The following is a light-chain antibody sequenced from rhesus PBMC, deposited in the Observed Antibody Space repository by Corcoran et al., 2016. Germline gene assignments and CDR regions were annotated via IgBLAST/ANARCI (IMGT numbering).Light chain of an antibody. CDR1: QTISSW. V-gene: IGKV1-22*01. CDR2: KAS. J-gene: IGKJ3*01. CDR3: LQYNIVPFT. Sequence: DIQMTQSPSSLSASVGDTVTITCRASQTISSWLDWYQQKPGKAPKLLIYKASSLQGGVPSRFSGSGSGTDFTLTISGLQPEEFATYYCLQYNIVPFTFGPGTKLDIK.